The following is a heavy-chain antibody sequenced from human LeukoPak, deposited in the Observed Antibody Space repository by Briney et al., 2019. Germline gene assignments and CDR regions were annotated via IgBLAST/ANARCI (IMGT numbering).Heavy chain of an antibody. CDR2: IYYSGST. J-gene: IGHJ3*02. Sequence: SETLSLTCTVSGGSISSYYWSWIRQPPGKGLEWIGYIYYSGSTNYNPSLKSRVTISVDTSKNQFSLKLSSVTAADTAVYYCARARWGAFDIWGQGTMVTVSS. D-gene: IGHD3-16*01. V-gene: IGHV4-59*01. CDR3: ARARWGAFDI. CDR1: GGSISSYY.